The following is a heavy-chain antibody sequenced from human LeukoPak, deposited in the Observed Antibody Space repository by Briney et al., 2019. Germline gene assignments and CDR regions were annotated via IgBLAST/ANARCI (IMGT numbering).Heavy chain of an antibody. CDR3: ARVRDISGHWGFLDY. CDR2: INGDGSTT. J-gene: IGHJ4*02. V-gene: IGHV3-74*01. CDR1: GFTFSGFW. D-gene: IGHD6-19*01. Sequence: GGSLRLSCAASGFTFSGFWMHWVRQAPGEGLVWVSRINGDGSTTNYADSVKGRFTISRDNAKNTLYLQMNSLRAEDTAVFYCARVRDISGHWGFLDYWGQGTLVTVSS.